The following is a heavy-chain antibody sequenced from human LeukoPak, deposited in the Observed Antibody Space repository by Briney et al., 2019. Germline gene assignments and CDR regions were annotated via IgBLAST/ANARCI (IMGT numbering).Heavy chain of an antibody. CDR3: AKDGKSPQSSGRYQDY. V-gene: IGHV3-30*02. J-gene: IGHJ4*02. D-gene: IGHD1-26*01. CDR2: MRYDGSNK. CDR1: GFTFSSYG. Sequence: GGSLRLSCAASGFTFSSYGMHWVRQAPGKGLEWVAFMRYDGSNKYYADSVKGRFTISRDNSKNTLYLQMNSLRAEDTAVYYCAKDGKSPQSSGRYQDYWGQGTLVTVSS.